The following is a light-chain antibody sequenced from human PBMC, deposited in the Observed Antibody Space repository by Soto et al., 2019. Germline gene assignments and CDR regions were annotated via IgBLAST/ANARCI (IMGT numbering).Light chain of an antibody. CDR3: CSYAGSSTFYV. CDR1: SSDVGSYNL. V-gene: IGLV2-23*02. Sequence: QSVLNQPASGSGSPGQSITISCTGTSSDVGSYNLVSWYQQHPGKAPKLMIYEVSKRPSGVSNRFSGSKAGNTASLTISGLQAEDQADYSCCSYAGSSTFYVFGPGPKVTVL. CDR2: EVS. J-gene: IGLJ1*01.